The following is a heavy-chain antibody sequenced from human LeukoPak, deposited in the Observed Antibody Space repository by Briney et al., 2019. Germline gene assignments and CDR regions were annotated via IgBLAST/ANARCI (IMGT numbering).Heavy chain of an antibody. J-gene: IGHJ6*03. CDR2: INHSGST. D-gene: IGHD2-2*01. CDR1: GGSFSGYY. V-gene: IGHV4-34*01. CDR3: ARGHCGSTRCLTYYNYYYMDV. Sequence: PSETLSLTCAVYGGSFSGYYWSWIRQPPGKGLEWIGEINHSGSTNYNPSLKSRVTISVDTSKNQFSLKLSSVTAADTAVYYCARGHCGSTRCLTYYNYYYMDVWGKGTTVTVSS.